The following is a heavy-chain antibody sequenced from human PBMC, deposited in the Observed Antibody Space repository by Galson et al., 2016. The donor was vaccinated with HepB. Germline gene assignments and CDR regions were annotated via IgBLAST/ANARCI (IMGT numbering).Heavy chain of an antibody. V-gene: IGHV3-73*01. Sequence: SLRLSCAASGFTFSGSVMYWVRQASGKGLEWVGRIRTKANNYATSYAASVRGRFTISRDDSKNTAYLQMDSLKTEDTAVYYCSGVDTTMDVDVWGKGTTVTVSS. CDR3: SGVDTTMDVDV. D-gene: IGHD5-18*01. CDR1: GFTFSGSV. J-gene: IGHJ6*04. CDR2: IRTKANNYAT.